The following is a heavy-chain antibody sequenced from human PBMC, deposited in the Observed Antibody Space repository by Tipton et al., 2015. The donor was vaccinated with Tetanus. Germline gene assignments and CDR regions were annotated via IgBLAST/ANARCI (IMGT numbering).Heavy chain of an antibody. D-gene: IGHD6-19*01. CDR2: ISSNGHTT. Sequence: SLRLSCAASGFTLSRYTLNWVRQAPGKGLEWVSGISSNGHTTYYADSVKGRFTISRDNSKNTLYLQMNSLRDEDTAVYYCAKVGSDRYILRTPSDYWGQGTLVTVSS. CDR1: GFTLSRYT. J-gene: IGHJ4*02. CDR3: AKVGSDRYILRTPSDY. V-gene: IGHV3-23*01.